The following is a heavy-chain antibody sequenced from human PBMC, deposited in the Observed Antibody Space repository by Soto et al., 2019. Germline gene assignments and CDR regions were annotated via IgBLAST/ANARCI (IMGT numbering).Heavy chain of an antibody. J-gene: IGHJ4*02. D-gene: IGHD3-22*01. CDR3: ARIRATDYEIDY. CDR1: GFIFGFYW. CDR2: IERHGNDK. V-gene: IGHV3-7*03. Sequence: AVGSLRLSCSASGFIFGFYWMTWVRQAPGKGLEWVANIERHGNDKYYVDSVTGRFTISRDNAKNSMFLQMNNLRAEDTAVYFCARIRATDYEIDYWGQGTLVTVSS.